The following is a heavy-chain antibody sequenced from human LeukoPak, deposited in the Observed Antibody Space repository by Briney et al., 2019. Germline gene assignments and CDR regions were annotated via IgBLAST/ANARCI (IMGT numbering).Heavy chain of an antibody. J-gene: IGHJ3*02. CDR1: GGSFSGYY. V-gene: IGHV4-34*01. CDR2: INHSGST. Sequence: SETLSLTCAVYGGSFSGYYWSWIRQPPGKGLEWIGEINHSGSTNYNPSLKSRVTISVDTSKNQFSLKLSSVTAADTAVYYCARGGNSHAFDIWGQGTMVTVSS. CDR3: ARGGNSHAFDI. D-gene: IGHD1-7*01.